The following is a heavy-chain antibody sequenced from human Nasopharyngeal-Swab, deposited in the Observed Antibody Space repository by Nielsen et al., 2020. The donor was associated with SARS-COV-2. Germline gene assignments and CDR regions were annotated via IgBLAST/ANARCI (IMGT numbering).Heavy chain of an antibody. CDR2: INHSGST. D-gene: IGHD6-6*01. Sequence: SETLSLTCAVYGGSFSGYHWSWIRQPPGKGLEWIGEINHSGSTNYNPSLKSRVTISVDTSKNQFSLKLSSVTAADTAVYYCARGRGVAAQNWFDPWGQGTPVTVSS. CDR3: ARGRGVAAQNWFDP. J-gene: IGHJ5*02. V-gene: IGHV4-34*01. CDR1: GGSFSGYH.